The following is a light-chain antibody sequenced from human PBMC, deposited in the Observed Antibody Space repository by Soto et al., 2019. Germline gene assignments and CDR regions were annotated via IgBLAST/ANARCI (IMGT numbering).Light chain of an antibody. J-gene: IGLJ2*01. CDR2: GNS. CDR1: SSNIGAGYD. V-gene: IGLV1-40*01. Sequence: QAVLTQPXSVSGAPGQRVTISCTGSSSNIGAGYDVHWYQQLPGTAPKLLIYGNSNRPSGVPDRFSGSKSXXXXXXAXTGLQAEDEADYYCQSYDSSLSGSVVFXGGXXXTVL. CDR3: QSYDSSLSGSVV.